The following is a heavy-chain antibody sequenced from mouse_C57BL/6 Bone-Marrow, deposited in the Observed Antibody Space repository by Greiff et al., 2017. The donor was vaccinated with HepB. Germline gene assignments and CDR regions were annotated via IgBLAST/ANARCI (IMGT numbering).Heavy chain of an antibody. Sequence: QVQLKESGPGLVQPSQRLSITCTVSGFSLTSYGVHWVRQSPGKGLEWLGVIWSGGSTDYNAAFISRLSISKDNSKSQVFCKMNSLQADDTARYYCARKGYGSWYFDVWGTGTTVTVAS. CDR1: GFSLTSYG. J-gene: IGHJ1*03. CDR3: ARKGYGSWYFDV. CDR2: IWSGGST. D-gene: IGHD1-1*01. V-gene: IGHV2-2*01.